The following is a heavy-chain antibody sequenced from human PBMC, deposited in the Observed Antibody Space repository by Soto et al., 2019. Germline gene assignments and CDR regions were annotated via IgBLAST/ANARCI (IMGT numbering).Heavy chain of an antibody. J-gene: IGHJ4*02. CDR2: IYYSGST. CDR1: GGSISSSSYY. CDR3: TSFDSSWSTRLFDY. D-gene: IGHD6-13*01. Sequence: SETLSLTCTVSGGSISSSSYYWGWIRQPPGKGMEWIGSIYYSGSTDYNPSLKSRVTISVDTSKNQFSLKLSSVTAADTAVYYCTSFDSSWSTRLFDYWGQGTLVTVSS. V-gene: IGHV4-39*01.